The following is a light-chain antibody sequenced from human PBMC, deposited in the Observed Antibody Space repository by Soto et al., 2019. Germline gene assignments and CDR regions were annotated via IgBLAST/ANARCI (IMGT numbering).Light chain of an antibody. Sequence: SYELTQPPSVSVSPGQTATITCSGDNLGNKYTSWYQQKPGQSPVLTIYQDTRRPSGIPERFSGSNSGTTATLTISGTQAMDDADYYCQAWDSSYVFGTGTKLTVL. CDR1: NLGNKY. CDR3: QAWDSSYV. V-gene: IGLV3-1*01. J-gene: IGLJ1*01. CDR2: QDT.